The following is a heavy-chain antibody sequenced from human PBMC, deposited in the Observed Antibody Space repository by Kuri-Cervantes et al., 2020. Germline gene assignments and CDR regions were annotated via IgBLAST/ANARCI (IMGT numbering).Heavy chain of an antibody. D-gene: IGHD6-19*01. CDR1: GFTVSSNY. CDR3: ARDLEDDSSGWYPIKLGAFDI. V-gene: IGHV3-53*01. CDR2: IYSGGST. Sequence: GESLKISCAASGFTVSSNYMSWVRQAPGKGLEWVSVIYSGGSTYYADSVKGRFTISRDNSKNTLYLQMNSLGAEDTAVYYCARDLEDDSSGWYPIKLGAFDIWGQGTMVTVSS. J-gene: IGHJ3*02.